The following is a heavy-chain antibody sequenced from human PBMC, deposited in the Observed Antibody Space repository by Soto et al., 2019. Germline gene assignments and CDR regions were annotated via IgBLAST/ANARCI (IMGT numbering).Heavy chain of an antibody. CDR3: AHRRSSNLFNFFDP. D-gene: IGHD6-13*01. V-gene: IGHV2-5*02. Sequence: QITLKESGPTLVKPTQTLTLTCTFSGFSLTTSGVGVGWIRQPPGKALEWLGIIYWDVDKRYSPSLKSRLTTTKDTSKNHVVLTLTNMDPVDTATYYCAHRRSSNLFNFFDPWGQGALVTVSS. J-gene: IGHJ5*02. CDR2: IYWDVDK. CDR1: GFSLTTSGVG.